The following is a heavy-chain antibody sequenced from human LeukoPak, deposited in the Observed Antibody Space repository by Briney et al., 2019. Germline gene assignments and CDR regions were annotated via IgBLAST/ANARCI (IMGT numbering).Heavy chain of an antibody. D-gene: IGHD1-26*01. CDR1: GFTFSSYE. CDR2: ISRSGSTI. CDR3: ARGTTNSGSQSPYDAFDI. Sequence: GGSLRLSCAASGFTFSSYEMNWVRQAPGKGLEWVSYISRSGSTIYYADSVTGRFTISRDNAKNTLYLQMNSLRAEDTAVYYCARGTTNSGSQSPYDAFDIGGQRPMVTVSS. J-gene: IGHJ3*02. V-gene: IGHV3-48*03.